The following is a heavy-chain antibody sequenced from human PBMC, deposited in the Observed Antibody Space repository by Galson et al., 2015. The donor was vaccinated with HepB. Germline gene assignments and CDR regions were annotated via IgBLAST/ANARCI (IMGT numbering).Heavy chain of an antibody. Sequence: SLRLSCAASGFTVSSNYMSWVRQAPGKGLEWVSVIYSGGSTYYADSVKGRFTISRDNSKNTLYLQMNSLRAEDTAVYYCASPGHGYYYDSSGSREGLDYWGQGTLVTVSS. CDR3: ASPGHGYYYDSSGSREGLDY. J-gene: IGHJ4*02. CDR2: IYSGGST. CDR1: GFTVSSNY. D-gene: IGHD3-22*01. V-gene: IGHV3-66*01.